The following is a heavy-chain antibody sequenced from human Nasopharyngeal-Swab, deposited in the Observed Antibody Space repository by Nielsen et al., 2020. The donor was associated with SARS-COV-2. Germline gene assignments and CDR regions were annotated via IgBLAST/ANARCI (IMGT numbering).Heavy chain of an antibody. D-gene: IGHD3-10*01. Sequence: ASVKVSCKASGYSFTSNGISWVRQAPGQGLEWMGWISVYNGNTKYAQKLQGRVTMTTDTSTSTAYMELRSLRSDDTAVYYCARVSPPPYYYGSGSNWFDPWGQGTLVTVSS. CDR2: ISVYNGNT. J-gene: IGHJ5*02. CDR1: GYSFTSNG. V-gene: IGHV1-18*01. CDR3: ARVSPPPYYYGSGSNWFDP.